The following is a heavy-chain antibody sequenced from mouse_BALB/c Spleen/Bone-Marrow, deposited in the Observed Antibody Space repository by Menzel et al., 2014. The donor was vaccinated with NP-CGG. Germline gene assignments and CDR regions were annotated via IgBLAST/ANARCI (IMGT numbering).Heavy chain of an antibody. D-gene: IGHD2-3*01. CDR1: GFDFSRYW. V-gene: IGHV4-1*02. CDR2: INPDSSTI. Sequence: EVKLLESGGGLVQPGGSLKLSCAASGFDFSRYWMSWVRQAPGKGLEWIGEINPDSSTINYMPSLKDKFIISRDNAKNTLYLQMSKVRSEDTALYYCARLGYYGGFAYWGQGTLVTVSA. CDR3: ARLGYYGGFAY. J-gene: IGHJ3*01.